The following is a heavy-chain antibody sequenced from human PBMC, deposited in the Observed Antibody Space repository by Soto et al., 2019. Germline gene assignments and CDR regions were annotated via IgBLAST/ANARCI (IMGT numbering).Heavy chain of an antibody. CDR3: ARDSRGWLQSSFDY. D-gene: IGHD5-12*01. J-gene: IGHJ4*02. CDR1: GFTFSSYA. CDR2: ISYDGSNK. V-gene: IGHV3-30-3*01. Sequence: QVQLVESGGGVVQPGRSLRLSCAASGFTFSSYAMHWVRQAPGKGLEWVAVISYDGSNKYYADSVKGRFTISRDTSKNSLYLQMNRLRAEDTAVYYCARDSRGWLQSSFDYWGQGTLVTVSS.